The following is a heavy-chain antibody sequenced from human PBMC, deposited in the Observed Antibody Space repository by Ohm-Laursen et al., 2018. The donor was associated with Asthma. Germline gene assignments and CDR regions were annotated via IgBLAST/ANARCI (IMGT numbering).Heavy chain of an antibody. CDR1: GFTFSSYA. V-gene: IGHV3-30-3*01. J-gene: IGHJ4*02. CDR2: ISYDGSNK. D-gene: IGHD6-19*01. Sequence: SLRLSCTATGFTFSSYAMHWVRQAPGKGLEWVAVISYDGSNKYYADSVKGRFTISRDNSKNTLYLQMNSLRAEDTAVYYCAMISGYSSGWYRELFDYWGQGTLVTVSS. CDR3: AMISGYSSGWYRELFDY.